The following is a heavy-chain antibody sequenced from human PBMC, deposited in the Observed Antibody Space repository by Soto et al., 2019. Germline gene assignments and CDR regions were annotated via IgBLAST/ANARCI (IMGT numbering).Heavy chain of an antibody. CDR1: GGSISSGRYY. Sequence: SETLSLTCTVSGGSISSGRYYWNWIRQHPGQGLEWIGYIYHSGNTYYNPSLKSRSSISLDTSKNQFSLKLDSETVAETAVYYCSRIDQRFLEWLFRDSWGQGTLVTVSS. D-gene: IGHD3-3*01. V-gene: IGHV4-31*03. CDR2: IYHSGNT. J-gene: IGHJ4*02. CDR3: SRIDQRFLEWLFRDS.